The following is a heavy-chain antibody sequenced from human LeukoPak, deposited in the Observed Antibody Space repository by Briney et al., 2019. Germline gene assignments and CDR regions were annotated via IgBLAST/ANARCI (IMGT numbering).Heavy chain of an antibody. Sequence: GGSPRLSCAASGFTFSSYAMSWVRQAPGKGLEWVSAISGSGGSTYYADSVKGRFTISRDNSKNTLYLQMNSLRAEDTAVYYCAKDRLPGSNYYYGMDVWGQGTTVTVSS. J-gene: IGHJ6*02. V-gene: IGHV3-23*01. D-gene: IGHD1-26*01. CDR2: ISGSGGST. CDR1: GFTFSSYA. CDR3: AKDRLPGSNYYYGMDV.